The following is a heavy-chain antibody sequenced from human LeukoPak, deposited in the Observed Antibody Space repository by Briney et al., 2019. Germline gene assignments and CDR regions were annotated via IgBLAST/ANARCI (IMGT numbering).Heavy chain of an antibody. CDR3: TTGFFLGGGYGHYYYYMDV. Sequence: PGGSLRLSCAASGFTVSNAWMSWVRQAPGKGLEWDGRIKSKTDGGTTDYAAPVKGRFTISRDDSKNTLYLQMNSLKTEDTAVYYYTTGFFLGGGYGHYYYYMDVWGKGTTVTISS. V-gene: IGHV3-15*01. J-gene: IGHJ6*03. CDR1: GFTVSNAW. D-gene: IGHD5-12*01. CDR2: IKSKTDGGTT.